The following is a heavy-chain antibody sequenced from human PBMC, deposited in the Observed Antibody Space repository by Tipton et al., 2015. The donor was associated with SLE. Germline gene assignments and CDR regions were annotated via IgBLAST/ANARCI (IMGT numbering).Heavy chain of an antibody. CDR3: ARERGIFDF. CDR2: IIPVFGKA. Sequence: QLVQSGAEVKKPGTSVKVSCKGSGGSFSSFSFNWVRQAPGLGLEWMGGIIPVFGKAYYALKFRGRVTLTTDASTSTDYMELSGLTSEDTAVYFCARERGIFDFWGQGTLVTVSS. V-gene: IGHV1-69*05. J-gene: IGHJ4*02. CDR1: GGSFSSFS. D-gene: IGHD3-16*01.